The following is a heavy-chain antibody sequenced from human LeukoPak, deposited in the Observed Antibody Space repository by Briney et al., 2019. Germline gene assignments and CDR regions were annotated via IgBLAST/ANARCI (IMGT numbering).Heavy chain of an antibody. V-gene: IGHV3-30*03. CDR2: ISYDGSNK. Sequence: GGSLRLSCAASGFTFTSFWMSWVRQAPGKGLEWVAVISYDGSNKYYADSMKGRFTISRDNSKNTLYLQMNSLRAEDTAVYYCARPNDYGDYEFDYWGQGTLVTVSS. J-gene: IGHJ4*02. D-gene: IGHD4-17*01. CDR3: ARPNDYGDYEFDY. CDR1: GFTFTSFW.